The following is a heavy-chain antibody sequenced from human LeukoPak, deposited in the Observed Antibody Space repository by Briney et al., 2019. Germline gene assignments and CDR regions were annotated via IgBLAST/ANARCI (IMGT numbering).Heavy chain of an antibody. D-gene: IGHD3-3*01. Sequence: GASVKVSCKASGYTFTSYAIHWVRQAPGQRLEWMGRINAGNGNIIYSQNFQGRVTITRDTSASAAYMELSSLRSDDTAVYYCARDLSDLRFLEDKIPKGGMDVWGQGTTVTVSS. J-gene: IGHJ6*02. CDR1: GYTFTSYA. CDR3: ARDLSDLRFLEDKIPKGGMDV. CDR2: INAGNGNI. V-gene: IGHV1-3*01.